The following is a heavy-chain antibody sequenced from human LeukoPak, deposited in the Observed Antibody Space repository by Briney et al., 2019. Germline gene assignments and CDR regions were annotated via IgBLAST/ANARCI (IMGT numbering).Heavy chain of an antibody. CDR2: IYYSGST. Sequence: SDTLSLTCTVSGGSISRYYWSWIRQPPGKGLEWIGYIYYSGSTNYNPSLKSRVTISVDTSKNQFSLKLSSVTAADTAVYYCARAGPYYDILTGYYKGYFDYWGQGTLVTVSS. D-gene: IGHD3-9*01. CDR1: GGSISRYY. J-gene: IGHJ4*02. CDR3: ARAGPYYDILTGYYKGYFDY. V-gene: IGHV4-59*07.